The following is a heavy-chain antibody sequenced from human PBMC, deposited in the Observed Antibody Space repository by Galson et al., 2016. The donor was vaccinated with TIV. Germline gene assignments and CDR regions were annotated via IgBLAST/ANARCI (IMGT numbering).Heavy chain of an antibody. D-gene: IGHD6-19*01. Sequence: SLRLSCAASGFTFSGYAMSWVRQAPGKGLEWVSVVTGRSRSTHYADSVRGRFTISRDNSRNTLSLQMNSLSVEDTAVYFCARTTPPPVSSNGWNHAFDFWGQGTIVTVSS. CDR2: VTGRSRST. CDR1: GFTFSGYA. CDR3: ARTTPPPVSSNGWNHAFDF. J-gene: IGHJ3*01. V-gene: IGHV3-23*01.